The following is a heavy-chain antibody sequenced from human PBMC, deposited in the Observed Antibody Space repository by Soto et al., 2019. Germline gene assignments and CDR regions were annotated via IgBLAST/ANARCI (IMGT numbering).Heavy chain of an antibody. D-gene: IGHD2-21*02. V-gene: IGHV4-31*03. CDR2: ISYSGST. CDR1: GGSISSGGYY. Sequence: QVQLQESGPGLVKPSQTLSLTCTVSGGSISSGGYYWSWIRQHPGKGLEWIGYISYSGSTYYNPSLKSRVTISVDTSKNQFSLKLSSVTAADTAVYYCARDSGGGNSDYFQHWGQGTLVTVSS. CDR3: ARDSGGGNSDYFQH. J-gene: IGHJ1*01.